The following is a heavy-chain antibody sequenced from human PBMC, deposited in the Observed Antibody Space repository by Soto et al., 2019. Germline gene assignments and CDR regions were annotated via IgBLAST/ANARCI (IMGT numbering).Heavy chain of an antibody. J-gene: IGHJ6*03. Sequence: EVQLVESGGGLVQPGGSLRLSCAASEFTFSGRSVHWVRQAPGKGLVWVSGIDKVGTDSTYAASVKGRFTSSRDNAKKTVYLQMNSLRVDDTAVYYCARGWFGPDVWGKGTKVTVSS. D-gene: IGHD3-10*01. CDR2: IDKVGTDS. CDR1: EFTFSGRS. CDR3: ARGWFGPDV. V-gene: IGHV3-74*01.